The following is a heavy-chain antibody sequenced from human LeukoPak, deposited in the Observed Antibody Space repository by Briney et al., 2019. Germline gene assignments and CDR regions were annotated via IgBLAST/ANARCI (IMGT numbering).Heavy chain of an antibody. D-gene: IGHD2-15*01. CDR1: GFTFSSYS. CDR2: ISSSGDTI. Sequence: GGSLRLSCVASGFTFSSYSMNWVRQAPGKGLEWVSYISSSGDTIYYADSMKGRFTISRDNAKNSLYLQMNSLRAEDTAVYYCARGGWRGYCSGGSCWPFDYWGQGTLVTVSS. CDR3: ARGGWRGYCSGGSCWPFDY. V-gene: IGHV3-48*04. J-gene: IGHJ4*02.